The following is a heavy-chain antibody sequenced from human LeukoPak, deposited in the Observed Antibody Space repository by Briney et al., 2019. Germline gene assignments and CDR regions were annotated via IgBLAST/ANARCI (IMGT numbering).Heavy chain of an antibody. J-gene: IGHJ5*02. CDR3: VVEFQYNMP. Sequence: GGSLRLSCAAPRLTFSNYLMHCVRDTPGKGPFWVSELAHDGRTTVYADSVKGPFTLSRDTAQNTLYLQKNTPTLEDTAVYYFVVEFQYNMPWGEGNLVSVSS. CDR1: RLTFSNYL. D-gene: IGHD1-1*01. V-gene: IGHV3-74*01. CDR2: LAHDGRTT.